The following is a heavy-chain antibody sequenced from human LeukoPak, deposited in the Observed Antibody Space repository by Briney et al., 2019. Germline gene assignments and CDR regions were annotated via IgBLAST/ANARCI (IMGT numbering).Heavy chain of an antibody. CDR3: ASLTSGNGLAV. CDR1: GFTVSNNY. J-gene: IGHJ6*01. V-gene: IGHV3-66*01. D-gene: IGHD3-3*01. Sequence: GGSLRLSCAASGFTVSNNYMTWVRQAPGKGLEWVSVIYSGNRTKYADSVKGRFIISRDNSKNTLLFQMNSLRAEDTAVYYCASLTSGNGLAVGGQGPRSPSPQ. CDR2: IYSGNRT.